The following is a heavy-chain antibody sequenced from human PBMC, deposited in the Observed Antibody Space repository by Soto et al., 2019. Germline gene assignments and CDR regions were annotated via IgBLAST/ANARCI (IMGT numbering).Heavy chain of an antibody. D-gene: IGHD5-18*01. CDR3: ARCIQGDYYYGMDV. Sequence: QAQLVQSGAEVRKPGASVKVSCKASGYTFYSHSISWVRQAPGQGLEWMGRINADYGNTQDAQKFRGRGTMTTDTSTTTVYMELTNLRSDDTAVYYCARCIQGDYYYGMDVWGQGTTVTVSS. CDR1: GYTFYSHS. CDR2: INADYGNT. V-gene: IGHV1-18*01. J-gene: IGHJ6*02.